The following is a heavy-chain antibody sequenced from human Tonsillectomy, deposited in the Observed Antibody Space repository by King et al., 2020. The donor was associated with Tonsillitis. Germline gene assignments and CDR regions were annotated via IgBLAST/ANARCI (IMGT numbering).Heavy chain of an antibody. Sequence: VQLVESGGGLVQPGGSLRLSCAASGFSFSGYGMSWVRQAPGKGLEWVASISGSGFGKYYADSVGGRFTISKDNSKNTLYLQMHSLSAEDTALYYCSKTQEAIVIVVGAYYYYGMDVWGQGSTVTVSS. J-gene: IGHJ6*02. CDR1: GFSFSGYG. CDR3: SKTQEAIVIVVGAYYYYGMDV. CDR2: ISGSGFGK. V-gene: IGHV3-23*04. D-gene: IGHD2-15*01.